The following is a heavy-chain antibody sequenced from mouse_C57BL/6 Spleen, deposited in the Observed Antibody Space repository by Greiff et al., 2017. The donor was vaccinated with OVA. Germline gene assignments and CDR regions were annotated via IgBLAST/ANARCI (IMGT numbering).Heavy chain of an antibody. Sequence: QVQLQQPGAELVMPGASVKLSCKASGYTFTSYWMHWVKQRPGQGLEWIGEIDPSDSYTNYNQKLKGKSTLTVDKSSSTAYMQLSSLTSEDSAVYYCARQGSDGYYDYWGQGTTLTVSS. CDR2: IDPSDSYT. J-gene: IGHJ2*01. CDR3: ARQGSDGYYDY. D-gene: IGHD2-3*01. V-gene: IGHV1-69*01. CDR1: GYTFTSYW.